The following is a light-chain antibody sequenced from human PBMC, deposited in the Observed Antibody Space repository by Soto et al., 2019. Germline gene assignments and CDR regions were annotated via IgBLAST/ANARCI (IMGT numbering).Light chain of an antibody. Sequence: EFVLTQSPGTLSLSPGERATLSCRASQSVSNNLTWYQQKPGQPPRLLIYGASTRATGVPGRFSGSGSGTEFTLTISSLQSEDFAVYYCQQYNDWWTFGQGTKVDIK. CDR1: QSVSNN. CDR3: QQYNDWWT. CDR2: GAS. J-gene: IGKJ1*01. V-gene: IGKV3-15*01.